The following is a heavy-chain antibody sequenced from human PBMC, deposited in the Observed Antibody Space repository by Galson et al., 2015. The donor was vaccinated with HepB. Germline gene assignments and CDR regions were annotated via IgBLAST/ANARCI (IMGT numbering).Heavy chain of an antibody. V-gene: IGHV3-48*02. CDR3: TRGYGSGDYAS. D-gene: IGHD3-10*01. CDR2: ISGGSEII. Sequence: SLRLSCADSGFAFSNYGVSWVRQAPGKGLEWVSYISGGSEIIYYTDSVKGRFTISRDNAKKSVYLQMNSLRDEDTAVYYCTRGYGSGDYASWGQGTQVTVSS. J-gene: IGHJ4*02. CDR1: GFAFSNYG.